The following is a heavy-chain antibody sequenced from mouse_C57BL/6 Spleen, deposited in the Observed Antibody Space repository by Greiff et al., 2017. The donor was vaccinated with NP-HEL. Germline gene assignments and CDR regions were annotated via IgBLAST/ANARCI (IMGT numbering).Heavy chain of an antibody. D-gene: IGHD2-1*01. CDR2: IYPGSGST. V-gene: IGHV1-55*01. CDR3: ARSRGNYGWYFDV. J-gene: IGHJ1*03. CDR1: GYTFTSYW. Sequence: VQLQQSGAELVKPGASVKMSCKASGYTFTSYWITWVKQRPGQGLEWIGDIYPGSGSTNYNEKFKSKATLTVDTSSSTAYMQLGSLTSEDSAVYYCARSRGNYGWYFDVWGTGTTVTVSS.